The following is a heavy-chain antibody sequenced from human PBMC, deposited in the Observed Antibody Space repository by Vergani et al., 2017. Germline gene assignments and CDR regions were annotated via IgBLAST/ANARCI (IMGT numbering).Heavy chain of an antibody. J-gene: IGHJ6*03. CDR3: ARAGGRTSSYFYYYMDI. CDR2: VYTTGST. CDR1: GGSISSYY. V-gene: IGHV4-4*07. D-gene: IGHD1-14*01. Sequence: QVQLQESGPGLVKPSETLSLTCTVSGGSISSYYWSWIRQPAGKGLEWIGRVYTTGSTNYNPSLKSRVTMSVDTSKNHFSLKLSSVTAADTAVYFCARAGGRTSSYFYYYMDIWGKGTTVTVS.